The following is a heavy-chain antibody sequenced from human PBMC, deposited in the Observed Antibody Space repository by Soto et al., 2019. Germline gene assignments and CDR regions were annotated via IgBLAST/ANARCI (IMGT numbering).Heavy chain of an antibody. V-gene: IGHV3-23*01. CDR1: GFTFSTYP. Sequence: GGSLRLSCAASGFTFSTYPMSWVRQAPGKGLEWVSAISVGGGGTYYADSVMGRFTISRDNSKNTLYLQMDSLRAEDTAVYYCAKDSGIFGVVTPSYFDFWGQGALVTVSS. D-gene: IGHD3-3*01. CDR2: ISVGGGGT. CDR3: AKDSGIFGVVTPSYFDF. J-gene: IGHJ4*02.